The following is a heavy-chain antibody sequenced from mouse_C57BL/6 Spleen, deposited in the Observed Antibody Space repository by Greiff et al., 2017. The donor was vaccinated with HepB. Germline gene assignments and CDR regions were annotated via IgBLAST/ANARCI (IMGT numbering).Heavy chain of an antibody. CDR1: GFTFSSYA. CDR2: ISDGGSYT. D-gene: IGHD1-1*01. Sequence: EVNLVESGGGLVKPGGSLKLSCAASGFTFSSYAMSWVRQTPEKRLEWVATISDGGSYTYYPDNVKGRFTISRDNAKNNLYLQMSHLKSEDTAMYYCARVTLRAMDYWGQGTSVTVSS. V-gene: IGHV5-4*03. CDR3: ARVTLRAMDY. J-gene: IGHJ4*01.